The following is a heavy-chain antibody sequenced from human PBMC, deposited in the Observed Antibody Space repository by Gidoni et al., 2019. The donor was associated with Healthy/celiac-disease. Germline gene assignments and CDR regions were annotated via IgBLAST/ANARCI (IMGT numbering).Heavy chain of an antibody. V-gene: IGHV4-34*01. CDR1: GGSFSGYY. Sequence: QVQLQQWGAGLLKPSETLSLTCAVYGGSFSGYYWSWIRQPPGTGLEWIGEINHSGSTNYNPSRKSRVTISVDTSKNQFSLKLSSVTAADTAVYYCARGLDRNYDFWSGYYTTQKRYYYYYMDVWGKGTTVTVSS. CDR2: INHSGST. D-gene: IGHD3-3*01. J-gene: IGHJ6*03. CDR3: ARGLDRNYDFWSGYYTTQKRYYYYYMDV.